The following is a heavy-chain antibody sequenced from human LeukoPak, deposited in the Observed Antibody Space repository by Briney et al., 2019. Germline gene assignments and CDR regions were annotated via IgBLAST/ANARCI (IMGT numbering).Heavy chain of an antibody. CDR1: GFTFTTYA. V-gene: IGHV3-23*01. J-gene: IGHJ4*02. CDR2: ISAGGGST. D-gene: IGHD6-13*01. Sequence: PGGSLRLSCAASGFTFTTYAMSWIRQAPGKGLFRVSGISAGGGSTYYADSVKGRFTISRDNSRNTLYLQMNSLRAEDTAVYYCAKDAAGPEYWGQGTLVTVSS. CDR3: AKDAAGPEY.